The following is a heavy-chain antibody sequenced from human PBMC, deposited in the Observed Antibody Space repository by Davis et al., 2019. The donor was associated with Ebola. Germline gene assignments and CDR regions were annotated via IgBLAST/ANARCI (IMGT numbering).Heavy chain of an antibody. CDR2: ISAYNGNT. CDR1: GYTFTSYG. D-gene: IGHD4-11*01. J-gene: IGHJ6*02. V-gene: IGHV1-18*04. Sequence: ASVKVSCKASGYTFTSYGISWVRQAPGQGLEWMGWISAYNGNTNYAQKLQGRVTMTTDTSTSTAYMELRSLRSDDTAVYYCAVTTVTTTDYYYGMDVWGQGTTVTVSS. CDR3: AVTTVTTTDYYYGMDV.